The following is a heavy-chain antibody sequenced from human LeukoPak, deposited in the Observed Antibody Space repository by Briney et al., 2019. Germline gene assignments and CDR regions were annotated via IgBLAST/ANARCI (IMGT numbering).Heavy chain of an antibody. J-gene: IGHJ6*03. D-gene: IGHD3-3*01. CDR2: ISWNSGSI. Sequence: GGSLRLSCAASGFTFDDYAMHWVRQAPGKGLEWVSGISWNSGSIGYADSVKGRFTISRDNAKNSLYLQMNSLRAEDTALYYCAKLAEDDFWSGYMDVWGKGTTVTVSS. CDR3: AKLAEDDFWSGYMDV. CDR1: GFTFDDYA. V-gene: IGHV3-9*01.